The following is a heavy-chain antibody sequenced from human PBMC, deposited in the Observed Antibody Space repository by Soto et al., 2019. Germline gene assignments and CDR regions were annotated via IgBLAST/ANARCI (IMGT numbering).Heavy chain of an antibody. CDR3: ARSDYCGGTSCYFFDS. CDR1: GGSISSYY. J-gene: IGHJ4*02. D-gene: IGHD2-2*01. CDR2: IYYSGST. V-gene: IGHV4-59*01. Sequence: SETLSLTCTVSGGSISSYYWSLIRQPPGKGLEWIGYIYYSGSTSYNPSLKSRVTISVDTSKNQFSLNLRSVTAADTAVYYCARSDYCGGTSCYFFDSWGQGALVTVSS.